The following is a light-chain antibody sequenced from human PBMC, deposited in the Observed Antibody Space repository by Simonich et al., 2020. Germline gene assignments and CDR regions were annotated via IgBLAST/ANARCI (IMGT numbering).Light chain of an antibody. Sequence: DIQMTQSPDSLAVSLGERATINCKSSQSVLYSSNNKNYLAWYQQKPGQPPKLLIYWASTRESGVPDRFSGSGSGTDFTLTISSLQAEDVAAYYCQQYYSTPWTFGQGTKVEIK. CDR2: WAS. J-gene: IGKJ1*01. CDR3: QQYYSTPWT. CDR1: QSVLYSSNNKNY. V-gene: IGKV4-1*01.